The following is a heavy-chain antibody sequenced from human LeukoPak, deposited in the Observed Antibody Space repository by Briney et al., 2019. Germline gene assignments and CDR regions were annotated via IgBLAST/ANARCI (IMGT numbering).Heavy chain of an antibody. CDR2: IYYSGST. D-gene: IGHD3-3*01. J-gene: IGHJ6*03. CDR1: GGSISSYY. CDR3: ARGQYYDFWSGYPNYYMDV. V-gene: IGHV4-59*12. Sequence: PSETLSLTCTVSGGSISSYYWSWIRQPPGKGLEWIGYIYYSGSTNYNPSLKSRVTISVDTSKNQFSLKLSSVTAADTAVYYCARGQYYDFWSGYPNYYMDVWGKGTTVTVSS.